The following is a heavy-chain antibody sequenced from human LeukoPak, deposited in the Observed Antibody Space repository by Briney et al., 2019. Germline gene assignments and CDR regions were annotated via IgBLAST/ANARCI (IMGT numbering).Heavy chain of an antibody. Sequence: GGSLRLSCAASEFSVGSNYMTWVRQAPGKGLEWVSYISSSGSSTYYADSVKGRFTISRDNAKNSLFLQMNSLRAEDTAVYYCARRGEHYDSSGYYYKWGQGTLVTVSS. J-gene: IGHJ4*02. V-gene: IGHV3-48*03. CDR3: ARRGEHYDSSGYYYK. CDR2: ISSSGSST. D-gene: IGHD3-22*01. CDR1: EFSVGSNY.